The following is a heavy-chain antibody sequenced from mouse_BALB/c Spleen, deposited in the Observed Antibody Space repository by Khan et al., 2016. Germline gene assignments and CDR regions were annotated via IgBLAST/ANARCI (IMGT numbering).Heavy chain of an antibody. D-gene: IGHD1-1*01. CDR1: GFNIKDTY. V-gene: IGHV14-3*02. J-gene: IGHJ4*01. CDR2: IDPANGNT. CDR3: ARGLYYYGSSYYAMDY. Sequence: EVQLLETGAESVKPGASVKLSCTATGFNIKDTYMYWVKQRPEQGLEWIGRIDPANGNTKYVPKFQGKATITADTSSNTAYLQLSSLTSEDTAVYYCARGLYYYGSSYYAMDYWGQGTSVTVSS.